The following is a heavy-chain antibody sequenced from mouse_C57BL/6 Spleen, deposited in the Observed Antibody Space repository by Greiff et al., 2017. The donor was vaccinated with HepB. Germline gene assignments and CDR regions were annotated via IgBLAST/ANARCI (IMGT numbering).Heavy chain of an antibody. CDR3: TRGSNYYAMDY. J-gene: IGHJ4*01. CDR1: GYTFTDYE. CDR2: IDPETGGT. V-gene: IGHV1-15*01. D-gene: IGHD2-5*01. Sequence: VQLQQSGAELVRPGASVRLSCKASGYTFTDYEMHWVKQTPVHGLEWIGAIDPETGGTAYNQKFKGKAILTADKSSSTAYMELRSLTSEDSAVYYCTRGSNYYAMDYWGQGTSVTVSS.